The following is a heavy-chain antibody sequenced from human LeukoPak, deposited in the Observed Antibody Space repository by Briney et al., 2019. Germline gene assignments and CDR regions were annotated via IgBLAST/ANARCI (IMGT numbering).Heavy chain of an antibody. CDR3: ARCGAAVTTHFSH. CDR1: GYSFSIYG. V-gene: IGHV1-18*01. Sequence: GASVQVSCKASGYSFSIYGITWARQAPGQGLEYLGWISASDGTTNYAQKVQDRVTMTTDTSTSTAYLELRGLRSEDTAVYYCARCGAAVTTHFSHWGQGTLVTVSS. D-gene: IGHD4-17*01. J-gene: IGHJ4*02. CDR2: ISASDGTT.